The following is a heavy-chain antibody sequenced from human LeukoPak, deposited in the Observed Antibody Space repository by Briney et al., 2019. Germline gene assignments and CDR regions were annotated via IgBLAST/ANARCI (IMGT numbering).Heavy chain of an antibody. D-gene: IGHD6-13*01. CDR3: ATGILHRPDEHPEPRVTAA. CDR2: LTQGGRER. V-gene: IGHV3-7*01. J-gene: IGHJ4*02. Sequence: GGSLRLSCVASGFTFSSYWMSWVRQAPGKGLEWVANLTQGGRERSYVDSVKGRFTISRDNAMNSLYLQMDSLRGEDTAMYYCATGILHRPDEHPEPRVTAAWGQGTLVTVSS. CDR1: GFTFSSYW.